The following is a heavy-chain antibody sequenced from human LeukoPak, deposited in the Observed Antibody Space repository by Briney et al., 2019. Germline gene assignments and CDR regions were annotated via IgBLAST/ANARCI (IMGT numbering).Heavy chain of an antibody. D-gene: IGHD3-10*01. CDR3: ARALPGAFDY. Sequence: GASVKVSCKAPGGTFSSYAISWVRQAPGQGLEWMGGIIPIFGTANYAQKFQGRVTITADKSTSTAYMELSSLRSEDTAVYYCARALPGAFDYWGQGTLVTVSS. V-gene: IGHV1-69*06. CDR2: IIPIFGTA. J-gene: IGHJ4*02. CDR1: GGTFSSYA.